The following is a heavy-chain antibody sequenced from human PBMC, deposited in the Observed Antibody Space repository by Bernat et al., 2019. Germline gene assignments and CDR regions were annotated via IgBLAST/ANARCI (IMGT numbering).Heavy chain of an antibody. J-gene: IGHJ4*02. V-gene: IGHV3-9*01. CDR3: AKDIHPPDYYDSSGYEGPFDY. CDR1: GFTFDDYA. D-gene: IGHD3-22*01. Sequence: EVQLVESGGGLVQPGRSLRLSCAASGFTFDDYAMHWVRQAPGKGLEWVSGISWNSGSIGYADSVKGRFTISRDNAKNSLYLQMNSLRAEDTALYYCAKDIHPPDYYDSSGYEGPFDYWGQGTLVTVSP. CDR2: ISWNSGSI.